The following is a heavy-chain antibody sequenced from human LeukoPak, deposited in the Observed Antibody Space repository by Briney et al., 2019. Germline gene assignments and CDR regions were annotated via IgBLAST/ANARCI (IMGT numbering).Heavy chain of an antibody. D-gene: IGHD3-9*01. CDR3: TREKRYFDWFQADY. V-gene: IGHV3-49*03. Sequence: GGSLRLSCTASGFTFSDYAMSWFRQAPGKGLEWVGFIRNKAYGGTAEYAASVTGRFTISRDNSKTIAYLQMNSLKTEDTAVYYCTREKRYFDWFQADYWGQGTLVTVS. J-gene: IGHJ4*02. CDR2: IRNKAYGGTA. CDR1: GFTFSDYA.